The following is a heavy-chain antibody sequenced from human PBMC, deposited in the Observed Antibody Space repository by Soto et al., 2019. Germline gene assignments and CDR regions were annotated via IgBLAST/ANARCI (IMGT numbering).Heavy chain of an antibody. CDR3: ARDIRPRWTPTGGYYYYYGMDV. Sequence: EVQLVESGGGLVQPGGSLRLSCAASGFTFSSYDMHWVRQATGKGLEWVSAIGTAGDTYYPGSVKGRFTISRENAKNSLYLQMNSLRAEDTAVYYCARDIRPRWTPTGGYYYYYGMDVWGQGTTVTVSS. J-gene: IGHJ6*02. D-gene: IGHD1-1*01. CDR1: GFTFSSYD. V-gene: IGHV3-13*01. CDR2: IGTAGDT.